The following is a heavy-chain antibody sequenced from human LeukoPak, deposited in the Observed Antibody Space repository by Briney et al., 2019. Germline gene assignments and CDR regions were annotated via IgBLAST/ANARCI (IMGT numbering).Heavy chain of an antibody. V-gene: IGHV4-34*01. J-gene: IGHJ4*02. Sequence: SETLSLTCAVYGGSFSGYYWSWIRQPPGKGLEWIGEINHSGSTNYNPSLKSRVTISVDTSKNQFSLKLSSVTAADTAVYYCAMGSEDDSSGYYPFDYWGQGTLVTVSS. CDR2: INHSGST. D-gene: IGHD3-22*01. CDR1: GGSFSGYY. CDR3: AMGSEDDSSGYYPFDY.